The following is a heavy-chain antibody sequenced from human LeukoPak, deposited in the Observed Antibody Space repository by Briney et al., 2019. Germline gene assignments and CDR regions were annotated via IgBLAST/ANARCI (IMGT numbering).Heavy chain of an antibody. CDR2: ISSSGNT. Sequence: GGSLRLSCEASGFTFGRSAMTWVRQTPGKGMEWFSSISSSGNTYYADSVKGRFTISRDNSKNLVNLQMNSLRAEDTAIYYCVKGRMSEDGLDFWGQGSLVTVSS. D-gene: IGHD5-24*01. CDR1: GFTFGRSA. V-gene: IGHV3-23*01. CDR3: VKGRMSEDGLDF. J-gene: IGHJ4*02.